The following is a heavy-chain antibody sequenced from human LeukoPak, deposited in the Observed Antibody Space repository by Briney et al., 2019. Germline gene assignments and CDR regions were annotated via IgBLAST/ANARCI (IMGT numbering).Heavy chain of an antibody. V-gene: IGHV4-61*03. Sequence: SGTLSLTCNVSGASIRTSTYYWNWIRQSPGKGLEWIGCVSDSGTTKYNPSLKSRVTISVDTSKNHFSLILMSVTAADTAVYYCARGYYEPFQSWGQGTLVTVSS. CDR1: GASIRTSTYY. CDR3: ARGYYEPFQS. J-gene: IGHJ4*02. D-gene: IGHD3-22*01. CDR2: VSDSGTT.